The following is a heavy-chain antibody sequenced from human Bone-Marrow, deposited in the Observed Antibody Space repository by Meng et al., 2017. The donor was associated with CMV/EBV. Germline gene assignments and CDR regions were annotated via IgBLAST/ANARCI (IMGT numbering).Heavy chain of an antibody. CDR2: INPNSGGT. J-gene: IGHJ6*02. D-gene: IGHD3-10*01. CDR3: GRGSAVRGVIVYYYGMDV. V-gene: IGHV1-2*02. Sequence: ASVKDSCKASGYTFTGYYIYWVRQAPGQGLEWMGWINPNSGGTDYAQKFQGRVTMTRDTSISTAYMELSRLRSDDTAVYYCGRGSAVRGVIVYYYGMDVWGQGTTVTVSS. CDR1: GYTFTGYY.